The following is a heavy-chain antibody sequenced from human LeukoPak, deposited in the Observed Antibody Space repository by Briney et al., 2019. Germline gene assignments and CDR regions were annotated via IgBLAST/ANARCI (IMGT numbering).Heavy chain of an antibody. CDR2: IYPGDSDT. J-gene: IGHJ4*02. CDR1: GYSFTTYW. D-gene: IGHD2-2*01. CDR3: ARRLGYCSSTSCYYFDY. V-gene: IGHV5-51*01. Sequence: GESLKISCKTSGYSFTTYWIGWGRQMPGKGLEWMGIIYPGDSDTTYSPSFQGQVTISADKSTTTAYLQWSSLKASDTAMYYCARRLGYCSSTSCYYFDYWGQGTLVTVSS.